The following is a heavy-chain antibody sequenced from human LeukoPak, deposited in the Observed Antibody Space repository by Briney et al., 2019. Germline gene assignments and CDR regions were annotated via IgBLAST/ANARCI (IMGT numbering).Heavy chain of an antibody. D-gene: IGHD2-2*01. CDR1: GFTFSSYA. J-gene: IGHJ4*02. Sequence: GGSLRLSCAASGFTFSSYAIHWVRQAPGKGLEYVSAISSNGGSTYYANSVKGRFTISRDNSKNTLYLQMGSLRAEDTAVYYCAKLGCSSAACYCNYCGQGTLVTVSS. V-gene: IGHV3-64*01. CDR3: AKLGCSSAACYCNY. CDR2: ISSNGGST.